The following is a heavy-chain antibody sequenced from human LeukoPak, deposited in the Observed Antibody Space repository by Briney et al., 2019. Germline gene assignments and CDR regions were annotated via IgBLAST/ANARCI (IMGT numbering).Heavy chain of an antibody. CDR1: GFTFSSYS. J-gene: IGHJ4*02. CDR2: ISSSSSYI. D-gene: IGHD2-2*01. V-gene: IGHV3-21*01. Sequence: GGSLRLSCAASGFTFSSYSMNWVRQAPGKGLEWVSSISSSSSYIYYADPVKGRFTISRDNAKNSLYLQMNSLRAEDTAVYYCARGTSLGYCSSTSCYNPNFDYWGQGTLVTVSS. CDR3: ARGTSLGYCSSTSCYNPNFDY.